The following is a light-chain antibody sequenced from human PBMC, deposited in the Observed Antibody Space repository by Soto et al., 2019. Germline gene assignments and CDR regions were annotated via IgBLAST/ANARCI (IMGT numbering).Light chain of an antibody. J-gene: IGLJ3*02. CDR1: SSDVGGYNY. CDR3: SSYTTSSTLVV. CDR2: EVN. V-gene: IGLV2-14*01. Sequence: QSALTQPASVSGSPGQSITISCTGTSSDVGGYNYVSWYQQHPGKAPKLMISEVNNRPSGVSNRFYGSKSGNTASLTIAGLQAEDEADYYCSSYTTSSTLVVFGGGTKLTVL.